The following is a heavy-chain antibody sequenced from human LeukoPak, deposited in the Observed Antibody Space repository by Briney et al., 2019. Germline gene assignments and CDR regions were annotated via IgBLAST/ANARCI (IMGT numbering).Heavy chain of an antibody. Sequence: GGSLRLSCSASGFPFSTLGIHWVRQAPGKGLEWVAVISYDGTNKNYADSVKGRFTISRDNSKNTLSLQMNSLRVEDTALYYCARDLRGMVAATLDYWGQGTLVTVSS. CDR1: GFPFSTLG. J-gene: IGHJ4*02. CDR3: ARDLRGMVAATLDY. CDR2: ISYDGTNK. D-gene: IGHD2-15*01. V-gene: IGHV3-30*03.